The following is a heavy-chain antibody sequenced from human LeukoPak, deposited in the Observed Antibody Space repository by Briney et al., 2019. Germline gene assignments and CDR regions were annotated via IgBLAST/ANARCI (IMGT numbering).Heavy chain of an antibody. Sequence: ASVKVSCKASGYTLTSYAMHWVRQAPGQRLEWIGWINAGNGNTKYSQKFQGRVTITRDTSASTAYMELSSLRSEDTAVYYCARGYSSSWSYFDYWGQGTLVTVSS. D-gene: IGHD6-13*01. CDR2: INAGNGNT. CDR3: ARGYSSSWSYFDY. CDR1: GYTLTSYA. J-gene: IGHJ4*02. V-gene: IGHV1-3*01.